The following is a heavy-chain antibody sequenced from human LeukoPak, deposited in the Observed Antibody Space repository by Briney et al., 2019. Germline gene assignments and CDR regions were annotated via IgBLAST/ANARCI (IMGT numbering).Heavy chain of an antibody. J-gene: IGHJ4*02. V-gene: IGHV3-23*01. Sequence: GGSLRLSCAASGFNLNTYAMPWVPQAPGKGLEWVSPINGGCSRTNYAVAVKGRFSISRDNSKYTLYLQMNRLRAEDTAVYYCAKDPIFGESQIIYYFDSWGQGTLVTVSS. CDR2: INGGCSRT. CDR3: AKDPIFGESQIIYYFDS. D-gene: IGHD3-10*02. CDR1: GFNLNTYA.